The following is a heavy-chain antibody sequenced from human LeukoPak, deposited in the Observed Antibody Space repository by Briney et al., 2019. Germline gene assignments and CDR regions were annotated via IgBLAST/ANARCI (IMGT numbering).Heavy chain of an antibody. J-gene: IGHJ3*02. D-gene: IGHD3-22*01. Sequence: ASVKVSCKASGYTFTGYYMHWVRQAPGQGLEWMGWINPNSGGTNYAQKFQGRVTMTRDTSISTAYMELSRLRSDDTAVYYCARVSYYDRGDAFDIGGQGKRVTV. CDR1: GYTFTGYY. V-gene: IGHV1-2*02. CDR3: ARVSYYDRGDAFDI. CDR2: INPNSGGT.